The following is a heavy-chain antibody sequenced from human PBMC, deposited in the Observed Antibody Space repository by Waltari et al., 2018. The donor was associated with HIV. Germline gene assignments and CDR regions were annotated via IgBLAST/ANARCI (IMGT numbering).Heavy chain of an antibody. D-gene: IGHD6-13*01. CDR3: ARSGYSSSWYLFDD. CDR2: IYTSRFT. Sequence: QVQLQESGPGLVKPSETLSLTCAGSGGAISDYYWNWIRHLPGKGLEWVGYIYTSRFTSYNPSLKSRVSISVDTSKNQFSRNLNYVATADTAVYYCARSGYSSSWYLFDDWGQGTLVTVSS. CDR1: GGAISDYY. J-gene: IGHJ4*02. V-gene: IGHV4-59*01.